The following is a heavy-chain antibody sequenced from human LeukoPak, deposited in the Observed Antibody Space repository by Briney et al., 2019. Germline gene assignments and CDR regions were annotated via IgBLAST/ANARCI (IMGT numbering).Heavy chain of an antibody. CDR1: GDTFSDHA. Sequence: SVKVSCKASGDTFSDHAITWVRQAPGQGPEWMGGIFPMFGTSTYAQKFQGRVTTTTDESTSTAYMELSSLTSEDTAVYYCARGIQLWNFDLWGQGTLVTVSS. V-gene: IGHV1-69*05. CDR2: IFPMFGTS. CDR3: ARGIQLWNFDL. J-gene: IGHJ4*02. D-gene: IGHD5-18*01.